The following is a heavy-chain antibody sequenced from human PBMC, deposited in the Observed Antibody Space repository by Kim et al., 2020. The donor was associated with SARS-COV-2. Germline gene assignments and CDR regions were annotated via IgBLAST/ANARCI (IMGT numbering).Heavy chain of an antibody. CDR1: GYTFTSYG. CDR3: ARDSTVVTPNFWFDP. Sequence: ASVKVSCKASGYTFTSYGISWVRQAPGQGLEWMGGISAYNGNTNYAQKLQGRVTMTTDTSTSTAYMELRSLRSDDTAVYYCARDSTVVTPNFWFDPWGQGTLVTVSS. D-gene: IGHD4-17*01. CDR2: ISAYNGNT. V-gene: IGHV1-18*04. J-gene: IGHJ5*02.